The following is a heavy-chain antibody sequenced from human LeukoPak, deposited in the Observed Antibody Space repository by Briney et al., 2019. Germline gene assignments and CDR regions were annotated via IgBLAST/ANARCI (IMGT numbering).Heavy chain of an antibody. CDR2: ISYDGSNK. Sequence: PGGSLRLSCAASGFTFRSYAMHWVRQAPGKGLEWVAVISYDGSNKYYADSVKGRFTISRDNSKNTVYLQLNSLRVEDTAVYYCARDWGTAGLYFEDWGQGTLVTVSS. D-gene: IGHD6-13*01. CDR3: ARDWGTAGLYFED. V-gene: IGHV3-30-3*01. CDR1: GFTFRSYA. J-gene: IGHJ4*02.